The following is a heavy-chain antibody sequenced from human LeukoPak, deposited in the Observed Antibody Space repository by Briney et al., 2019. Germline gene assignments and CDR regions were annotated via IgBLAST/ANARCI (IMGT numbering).Heavy chain of an antibody. D-gene: IGHD5-24*01. Sequence: GGSLRLSCAASGFTFSSYSMNWVRQAPGKGLEWVSSISSSSSYIYYADSVKGRFTISRDNAKNSLHLQMNSLRAEDTAVYYCAKDQRWELDYWGQGTLVTVSS. CDR1: GFTFSSYS. CDR3: AKDQRWELDY. V-gene: IGHV3-21*01. CDR2: ISSSSSYI. J-gene: IGHJ4*02.